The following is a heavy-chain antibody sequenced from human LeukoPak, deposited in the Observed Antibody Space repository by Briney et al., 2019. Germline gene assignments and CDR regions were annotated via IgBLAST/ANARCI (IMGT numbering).Heavy chain of an antibody. CDR1: GFTFSYYS. V-gene: IGHV3-48*01. J-gene: IGHJ6*03. D-gene: IGHD6-6*01. CDR3: SHSSSSFQGEGRYYYYYMDA. CDR2: ISDSSSTI. Sequence: PGGSLRLSCAASGFTFSYYSMNWVRQAPGRGLEWISYISDSSSTIYYADSVKGRFTISRDNSKNTLYLQMNSLRAEDTAVYYCSHSSSSFQGEGRYYYYYMDAWGKGTTVTVSS.